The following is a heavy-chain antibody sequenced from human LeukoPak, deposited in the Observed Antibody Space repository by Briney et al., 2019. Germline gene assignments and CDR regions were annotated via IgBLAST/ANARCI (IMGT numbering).Heavy chain of an antibody. CDR2: IKEDGSED. J-gene: IGHJ4*02. CDR1: GFTFSRAW. CDR3: ARDADGYED. D-gene: IGHD5-18*01. V-gene: IGHV3-7*01. Sequence: GGSLRLSCAASGFTFSRAWMSWLRQAPGKGLEWVANIKEDGSEDYYADSVKGRFAISKDNAKNSLYLQMNSLRAEDTAMYYCARDADGYEDWGQGTLVTASS.